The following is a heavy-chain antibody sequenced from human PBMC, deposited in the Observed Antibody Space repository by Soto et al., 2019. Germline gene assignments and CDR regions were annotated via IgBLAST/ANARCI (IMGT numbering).Heavy chain of an antibody. CDR3: AKDQGIVGAEYNWFDP. D-gene: IGHD1-26*01. Sequence: GGSLRLSCAASGFTFSSYGMHWVRQAPGKGLEWVAVISYDGSNKYYADSVKGRFTISRDNSKNTLYLQMNSLRAEDTAVYYCAKDQGIVGAEYNWFDPWGQGTLVTVSS. J-gene: IGHJ5*02. CDR1: GFTFSSYG. V-gene: IGHV3-30*18. CDR2: ISYDGSNK.